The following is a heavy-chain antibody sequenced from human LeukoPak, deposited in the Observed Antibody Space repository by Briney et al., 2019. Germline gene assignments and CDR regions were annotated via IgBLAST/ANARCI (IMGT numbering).Heavy chain of an antibody. Sequence: SETLSLTCTVSGGSISSYYWSWIRQPPGKGLEWIGEINHSGSTNYNPSLKSRVTISVDTSKNQFSLKLSSVTAADTAVYYCARHPEKNYYGSGTDYWGQGTLVTVSS. CDR3: ARHPEKNYYGSGTDY. CDR1: GGSISSYY. V-gene: IGHV4-34*01. CDR2: INHSGST. J-gene: IGHJ4*02. D-gene: IGHD3-10*01.